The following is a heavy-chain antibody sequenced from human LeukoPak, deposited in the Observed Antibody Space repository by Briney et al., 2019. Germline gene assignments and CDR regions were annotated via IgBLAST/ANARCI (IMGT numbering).Heavy chain of an antibody. V-gene: IGHV4-39*01. Sequence: SETLSLTCNVSGGSIGGHTFYWDWIRQPPGKGLEWIATIYYNGNTFCNPTLKSRVAISIDMFKSQLSLHLSSVRAADTAVYYCARLTALGGHRGAFDIGGPGTMVTVSS. D-gene: IGHD7-27*01. J-gene: IGHJ3*02. CDR2: IYYNGNT. CDR3: ARLTALGGHRGAFDI. CDR1: GGSIGGHTFY.